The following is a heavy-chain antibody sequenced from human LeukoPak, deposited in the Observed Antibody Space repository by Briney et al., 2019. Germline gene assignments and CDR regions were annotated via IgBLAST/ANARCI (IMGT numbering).Heavy chain of an antibody. CDR3: ARVAVDGAFDI. V-gene: IGHV4-59*12. Sequence: SETLSLTCTVSGGSINTYYWSWIRQPPGKGLGRIGYIYYSGSTNYNPSLKSRVTISVDTSKNQFSLKLSSVTAADTAVYYCARVAVDGAFDIWGQGTMVTVSS. CDR2: IYYSGST. CDR1: GGSINTYY. J-gene: IGHJ3*02. D-gene: IGHD5-24*01.